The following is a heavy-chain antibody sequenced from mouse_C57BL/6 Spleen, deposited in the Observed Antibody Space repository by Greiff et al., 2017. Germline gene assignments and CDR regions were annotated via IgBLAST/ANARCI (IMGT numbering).Heavy chain of an antibody. CDR3: ASTSTTERYFDV. Sequence: EVMLVESGGDLVKPGGSLKLSCAASGFTFSSYGMSWVRQTPDKRLEWVATISSGGSYTYYPASVKGRFTISRDNAKNTLYLQMSSLKSEDTAMYYCASTSTTERYFDVWGTGTTVTVSS. J-gene: IGHJ1*03. D-gene: IGHD1-1*01. V-gene: IGHV5-6*02. CDR1: GFTFSSYG. CDR2: ISSGGSYT.